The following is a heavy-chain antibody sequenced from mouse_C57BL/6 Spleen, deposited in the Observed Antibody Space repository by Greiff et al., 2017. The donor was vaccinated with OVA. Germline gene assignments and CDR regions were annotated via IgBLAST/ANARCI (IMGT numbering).Heavy chain of an antibody. D-gene: IGHD2-4*01. CDR3: ARRDYDGAWFAY. CDR2: IYPGSGNT. V-gene: IGHV1-66*01. Sequence: QVQLQQSGPELVKPGASVKISCKASGYSFTSYYIHWVKQRPGQGFEWIGWIYPGSGNTKYNEKFKGKATLTADTSSSTAYMQLSSLTSEDSAVYYCARRDYDGAWFAYWGQGTLVTVSA. J-gene: IGHJ3*01. CDR1: GYSFTSYY.